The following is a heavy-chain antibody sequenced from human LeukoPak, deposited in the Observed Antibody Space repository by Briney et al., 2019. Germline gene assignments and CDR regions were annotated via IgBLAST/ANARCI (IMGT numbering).Heavy chain of an antibody. D-gene: IGHD2-15*01. V-gene: IGHV3-74*01. J-gene: IGHJ4*02. CDR1: GLTFSSNW. Sequence: GGSLRLSCAASGLTFSSNWMHWVRQAPGKGLVWVSRINSDGSDTRYADSVKGRFTISRDNAKNTLYLQMNSLRAEDTAVYYCRMLPYYFDYWGQGTLVTVSS. CDR3: RMLPYYFDY. CDR2: INSDGSDT.